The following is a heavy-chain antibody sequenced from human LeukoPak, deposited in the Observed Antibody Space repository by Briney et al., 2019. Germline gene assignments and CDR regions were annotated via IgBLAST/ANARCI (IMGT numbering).Heavy chain of an antibody. Sequence: GGSLRLSCAASGFTFTTYAMSWVRQAPGKGLEWVSAISGDGGSTYYADSVKGRFAISRDNSKNTLHLQMNSLRAEDTAVYYCAKDRGPYGSGSYESDVWGQGTTVTVSS. J-gene: IGHJ6*02. CDR3: AKDRGPYGSGSYESDV. CDR2: ISGDGGST. D-gene: IGHD3-10*01. V-gene: IGHV3-23*01. CDR1: GFTFTTYA.